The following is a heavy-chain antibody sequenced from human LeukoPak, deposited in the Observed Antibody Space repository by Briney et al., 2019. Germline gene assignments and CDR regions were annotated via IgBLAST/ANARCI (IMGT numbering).Heavy chain of an antibody. Sequence: SETLSLTCTVSGGSISSSSYYWGWIHQPPGKGLEWIGSIYYSGSTYYNPSLKSRVTISVDTSKNQFSLKLSSVTAADTAVYYCASPTKSRSMDSSGWYPSVYWGQGTLVTVSS. V-gene: IGHV4-39*01. J-gene: IGHJ4*02. CDR2: IYYSGST. CDR3: ASPTKSRSMDSSGWYPSVY. D-gene: IGHD6-19*01. CDR1: GGSISSSSYY.